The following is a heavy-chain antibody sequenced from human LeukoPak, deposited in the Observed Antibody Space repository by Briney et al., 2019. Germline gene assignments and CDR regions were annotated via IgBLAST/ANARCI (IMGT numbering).Heavy chain of an antibody. CDR2: ISSSSSYI. CDR3: XXTMXRGVIQYGMDV. Sequence: GGSLRLSCAASGFTFSSYSMNWVRQAPGKGLEWVSSISSSSSYIYYADSVKGRFTISRDNAKNSLYLQMNSLRAEDTAVYYCXXTMXRGVIQYGMDVWGQGTTVTVSS. CDR1: GFTFSSYS. D-gene: IGHD3-10*01. V-gene: IGHV3-21*01. J-gene: IGHJ6*02.